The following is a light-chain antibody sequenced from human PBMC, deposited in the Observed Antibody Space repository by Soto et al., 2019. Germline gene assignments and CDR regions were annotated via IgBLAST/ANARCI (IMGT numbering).Light chain of an antibody. V-gene: IGKV1-39*01. CDR2: DAS. Sequence: DIQMTQSPSSLSASVGDRVTITCRASQSISSYLNWYQQKPGKAPKLLIYDASSLQSGVPSRFRGSVSGTDFPPTISSLQPEYFATYYCQQSYSTPYTFGQGTKLEIK. CDR1: QSISSY. J-gene: IGKJ2*01. CDR3: QQSYSTPYT.